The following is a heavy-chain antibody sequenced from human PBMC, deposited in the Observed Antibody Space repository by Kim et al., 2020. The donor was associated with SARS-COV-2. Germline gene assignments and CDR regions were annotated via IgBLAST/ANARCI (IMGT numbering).Heavy chain of an antibody. CDR1: GFTFSSYG. D-gene: IGHD1-26*01. CDR2: ISYDGSNK. J-gene: IGHJ4*02. V-gene: IGHV3-30*18. Sequence: GGSLRLSCAASGFTFSSYGMHWVRQAPGKGLEWVAVISYDGSNKYYADSVKGRFTISRDNSKNTLYLQMNSLRAEDTAVYYCAKDPTSYATLLDYWGQGTLVTVSS. CDR3: AKDPTSYATLLDY.